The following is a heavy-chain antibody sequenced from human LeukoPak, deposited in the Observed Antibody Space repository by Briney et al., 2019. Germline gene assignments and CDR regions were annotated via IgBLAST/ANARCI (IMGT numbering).Heavy chain of an antibody. CDR2: IYSGGST. V-gene: IGHV3-66*01. J-gene: IGHJ4*02. D-gene: IGHD3-22*01. CDR3: ASSYYDSSGYGY. Sequence: GGSLRLSCAASGFTVCSNYMSWVRQAPGKGLEWVSVIYSGGSTYYADSVKGRFTISRDNSKNTLYLQMNSLRAEDTAVYYCASSYYDSSGYGYWGQGTLVTVSS. CDR1: GFTVCSNY.